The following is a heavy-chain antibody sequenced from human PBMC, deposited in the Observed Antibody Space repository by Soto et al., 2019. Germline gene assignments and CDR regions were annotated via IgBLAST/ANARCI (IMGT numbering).Heavy chain of an antibody. CDR3: ARRGAAAGYYYYYGMDV. V-gene: IGHV5-51*01. Sequence: ESLRVSMKGSGYSFTSYCIDGLRQKPVKDLEWMGIIYPGASYTKCSPSFQRPFTISADKAVSTAYLQWRSLKASDTAMYYCARRGAAAGYYYYYGMDVWGQGT. J-gene: IGHJ6*02. CDR2: IYPGASYT. D-gene: IGHD6-13*01. CDR1: GYSFTSYC.